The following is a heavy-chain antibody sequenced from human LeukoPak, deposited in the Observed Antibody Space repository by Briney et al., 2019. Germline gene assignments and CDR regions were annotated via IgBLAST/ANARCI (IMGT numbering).Heavy chain of an antibody. V-gene: IGHV3-23*01. Sequence: GGSLRLSCAASGFTFSSYAVSWVRQAPGKGLEWVSAISGSGGSTYYADSVKGRFTISRDNSKNTLYLQMNSLRAEDTAVYYCATRTTGTTLSYYYYYMDVWGKGTTVTVSS. J-gene: IGHJ6*03. CDR2: ISGSGGST. CDR3: ATRTTGTTLSYYYYYMDV. D-gene: IGHD1-1*01. CDR1: GFTFSSYA.